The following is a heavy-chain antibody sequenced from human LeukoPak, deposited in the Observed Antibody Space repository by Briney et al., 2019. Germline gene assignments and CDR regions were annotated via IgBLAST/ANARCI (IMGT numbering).Heavy chain of an antibody. D-gene: IGHD3-22*01. J-gene: IGHJ4*02. V-gene: IGHV3-30*02. CDR3: AKDLRSIMIVVVIPPDY. Sequence: GGSLRLSCAASGFTFSSYGMHWVRQAPGKGLEWVAFIRYDGSNKYYADSVKGRFTISRDNSKNTLYLQMNSLRAEDTAVYYCAKDLRSIMIVVVIPPDYWGQGTLVTVSS. CDR1: GFTFSSYG. CDR2: IRYDGSNK.